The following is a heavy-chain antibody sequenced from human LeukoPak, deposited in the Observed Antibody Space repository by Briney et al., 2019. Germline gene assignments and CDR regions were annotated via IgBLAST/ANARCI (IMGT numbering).Heavy chain of an antibody. Sequence: ASVKVSCKASGYIFNSQGMNWVRQAPGQGLEWMGWINTDSGNPTYAQGFTGRSVLSLDTSVSTAYLQISSLKAEDTAVYYCARGEQLWGYYYYYMDVWGKGTTVTVSS. J-gene: IGHJ6*03. CDR3: ARGEQLWGYYYYYMDV. CDR1: GYIFNSQG. CDR2: INTDSGNP. V-gene: IGHV7-4-1*02. D-gene: IGHD6-6*01.